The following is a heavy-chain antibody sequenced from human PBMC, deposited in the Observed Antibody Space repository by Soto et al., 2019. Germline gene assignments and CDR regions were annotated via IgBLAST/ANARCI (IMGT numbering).Heavy chain of an antibody. CDR1: GGSISSYY. CDR2: IYYSGST. Sequence: SETLSLTCTVSGGSISSYYWSWIRQPPGKGLEWIGYIYYSGSTNYNPSLKSRVTISVDRSKNQLSLKLSSVTAADTAVYYCASRSSGWYYGMDVWGQGTTVTVSS. CDR3: ASRSSGWYYGMDV. J-gene: IGHJ6*02. D-gene: IGHD6-19*01. V-gene: IGHV4-59*08.